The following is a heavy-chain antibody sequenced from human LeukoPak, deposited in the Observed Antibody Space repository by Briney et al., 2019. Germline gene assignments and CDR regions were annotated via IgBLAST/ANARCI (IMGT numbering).Heavy chain of an antibody. Sequence: SETLSLTCAVSGGSISSGGYSWSWIRQPPGKGLEWIGYIYHSGSTYYNPSLKSRVTISVDRSKNQISLKLTSVTAADTAVYYCARVLNPWFGEFAFDYWGQGTLVTVSS. CDR1: GGSISSGGYS. V-gene: IGHV4-30-2*01. D-gene: IGHD3-10*01. J-gene: IGHJ4*02. CDR2: IYHSGST. CDR3: ARVLNPWFGEFAFDY.